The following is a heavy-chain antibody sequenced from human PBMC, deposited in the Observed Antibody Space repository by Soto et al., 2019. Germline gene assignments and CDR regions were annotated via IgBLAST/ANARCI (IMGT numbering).Heavy chain of an antibody. J-gene: IGHJ4*02. CDR1: GFTFNSYS. V-gene: IGHV3-21*01. CDR2: ISSFSNYM. CDR3: ARVPSSSYHYIDD. Sequence: PGGSLRLSCAVSGFTFNSYSMNWVRQAPGKGLEWVSSISSFSNYMYYTVSVKGRFTISRDNARNTLYLQMSSLRAEDTAVYYWARVPSSSYHYIDDWGQGTRVTVSS. D-gene: IGHD6-13*01.